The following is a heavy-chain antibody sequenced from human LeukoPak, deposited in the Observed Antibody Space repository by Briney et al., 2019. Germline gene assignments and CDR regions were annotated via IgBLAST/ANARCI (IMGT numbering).Heavy chain of an antibody. CDR2: TYYTSRWYN. J-gene: IGHJ4*02. V-gene: IGHV6-1*01. D-gene: IGHD6-13*01. Sequence: SQTLSLTCAISGDSVSSNTAAWNWIRQSPSRGLEWLGRTYYTSRWYNDHAESVKSRITINPDTSKNQFSLQLSSVTPEDTAVYYCARYVTVTSSWLYYFDYWGQGTLVTVSS. CDR1: GDSVSSNTAA. CDR3: ARYVTVTSSWLYYFDY.